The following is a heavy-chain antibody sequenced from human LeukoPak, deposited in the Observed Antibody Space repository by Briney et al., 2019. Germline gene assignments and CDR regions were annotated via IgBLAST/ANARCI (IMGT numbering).Heavy chain of an antibody. V-gene: IGHV1-69*06. CDR1: GGTFSSYA. J-gene: IGHJ4*02. CDR2: IIPIFGTA. Sequence: ASVKVSCKASGGTFSSYAISWVRQPPGQGLEWMGGIIPIFGTANYAQKFQGRVTITADKSTSTAYMELSSLRSEDTAVYYCARMGIQLTFDYWGQGTLVTVSS. D-gene: IGHD5-18*01. CDR3: ARMGIQLTFDY.